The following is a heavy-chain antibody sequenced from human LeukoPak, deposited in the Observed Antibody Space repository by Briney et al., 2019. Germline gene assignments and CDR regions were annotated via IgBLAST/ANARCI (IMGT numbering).Heavy chain of an antibody. D-gene: IGHD1-26*01. J-gene: IGHJ6*04. CDR3: ARQASGSTFYHGMDV. CDR2: TYYRSKWYN. CDR1: GDRVSSDSAV. V-gene: IGHV6-1*01. Sequence: SQTLSLTCAISGDRVSSDSAVWNWIRQSPSRGLEWLGRTYYRSKWYNDYAVSVNSRIIISPDTSKNQFSLQLNSVTPEDTAVYYCARQASGSTFYHGMDVWGTGTTVTVSS.